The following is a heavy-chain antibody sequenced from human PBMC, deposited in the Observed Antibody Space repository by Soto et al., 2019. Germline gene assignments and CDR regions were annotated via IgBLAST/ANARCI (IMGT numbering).Heavy chain of an antibody. Sequence: EVQLLESGGGLVQPGGSLRLSCTGSGFMFSSYAMNWVRQAPGKGLECVSTISGSGGTTYYADSVKGRFTISRDNSKNTLYLQMSSLRAEDTAVYYCAKNGRAAAMYNWFDPWGQGTLVTVSS. J-gene: IGHJ5*02. V-gene: IGHV3-23*01. CDR1: GFMFSSYA. D-gene: IGHD6-13*01. CDR3: AKNGRAAAMYNWFDP. CDR2: ISGSGGTT.